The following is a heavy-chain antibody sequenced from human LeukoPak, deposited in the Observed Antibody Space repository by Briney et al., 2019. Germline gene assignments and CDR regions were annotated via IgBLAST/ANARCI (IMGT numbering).Heavy chain of an antibody. D-gene: IGHD6-19*01. CDR3: ARVGSGWYDFDY. CDR1: GFAFSNYA. Sequence: GGSLRLSCAASGFAFSNYAMFWVRQAPGKGLEWASVIYSGSSSTYYTDSVKGRFTISRHNSKNTLYLQMNSLRAEDTAVYYCARVGSGWYDFDYWGQGTLVTVSS. J-gene: IGHJ4*02. V-gene: IGHV3-23*03. CDR2: IYSGSSST.